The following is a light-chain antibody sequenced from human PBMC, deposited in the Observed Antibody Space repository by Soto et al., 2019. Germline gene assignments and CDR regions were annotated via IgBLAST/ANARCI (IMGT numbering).Light chain of an antibody. J-gene: IGKJ4*01. CDR3: QQYYNYPLT. CDR2: GAS. V-gene: IGKV1-5*01. CDR1: RSFTTW. Sequence: DIQMTQSPSTVSASVGDRVTITCRASRSFTTWLAWYQQKPGKAPKLLIYGASNLESGVPSRFSGSGSGTEFTLTISSLQPDDFATYYCQQYYNYPLTFGGGTTVEIK.